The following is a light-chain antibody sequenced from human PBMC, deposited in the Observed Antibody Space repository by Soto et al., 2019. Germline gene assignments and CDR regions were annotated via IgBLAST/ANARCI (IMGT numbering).Light chain of an antibody. J-gene: IGKJ4*01. V-gene: IGKV1-39*01. CDR1: QNIRSY. Sequence: DIQMTQSPSTLSASVGDRVTITCRASQNIRSYLNWYQQKPGKAPKLLINTASSLQSGVPSRFSGSGSGTDFSLTISSLQPEDFATYYCQQSYTIPLTFGGGTKVDIK. CDR2: TAS. CDR3: QQSYTIPLT.